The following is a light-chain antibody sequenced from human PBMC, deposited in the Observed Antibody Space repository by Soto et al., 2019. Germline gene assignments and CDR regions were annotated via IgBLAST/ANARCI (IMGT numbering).Light chain of an antibody. CDR2: EVS. J-gene: IGLJ2*01. CDR3: SSYTSSSSLVV. Sequence: QSALTQPASVSGSPGQSITISCTGTNSDVGDYNYVSWYQQHPGKVPKLMIYEVSNRPSGVSHRFSGSKSGNTASLTISGLQADDEADYYCSSYTSSSSLVVFGGGTNVTVL. CDR1: NSDVGDYNY. V-gene: IGLV2-14*01.